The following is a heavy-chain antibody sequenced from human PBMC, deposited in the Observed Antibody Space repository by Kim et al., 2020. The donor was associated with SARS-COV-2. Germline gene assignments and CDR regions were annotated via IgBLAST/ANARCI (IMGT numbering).Heavy chain of an antibody. CDR1: GGSFSGYY. Sequence: SETLSLTCAVYGGSFSGYYWSWIRQPPGKGLEWIGEINHSGSTNYNPSLKSRVTISVDTSKNQFSLKLSSVTAADTAVYYCARGRGYSYRTHFDYWGQGTLVTVSS. CDR2: INHSGST. CDR3: ARGRGYSYRTHFDY. V-gene: IGHV4-34*01. J-gene: IGHJ4*02. D-gene: IGHD5-18*01.